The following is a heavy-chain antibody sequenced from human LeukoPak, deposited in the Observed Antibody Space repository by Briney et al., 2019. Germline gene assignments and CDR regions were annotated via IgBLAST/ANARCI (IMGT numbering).Heavy chain of an antibody. Sequence: ASVKVSCEASGYTFTGYYMHWVRQAPGQGLEWMGWINPNSGGTNYAQKFQGRVTMTRDTSISTAYMELSRLRSDDTAVYYCARDHEAGPWGTDYWGQGTLVTVSS. CDR2: INPNSGGT. CDR3: ARDHEAGPWGTDY. J-gene: IGHJ4*02. CDR1: GYTFTGYY. D-gene: IGHD6-19*01. V-gene: IGHV1-2*02.